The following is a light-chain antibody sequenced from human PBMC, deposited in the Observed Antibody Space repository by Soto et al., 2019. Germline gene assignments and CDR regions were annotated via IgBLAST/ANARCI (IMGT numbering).Light chain of an antibody. CDR3: QQYYKSPWT. CDR1: ENVTDRQ. V-gene: IGKV3-20*01. Sequence: IVLTQSPCTLSLSPGERATISCRSSENVTDRQLAWYQQKPGQPPRLLFFAISSRVAGIPNKFSARWFGTNFTSNISRLEPEDFGIYYRQQYYKSPWTFALGNK. CDR2: AIS. J-gene: IGKJ1*01.